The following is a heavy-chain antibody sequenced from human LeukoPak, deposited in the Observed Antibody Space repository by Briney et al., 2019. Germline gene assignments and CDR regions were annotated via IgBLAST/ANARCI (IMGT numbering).Heavy chain of an antibody. J-gene: IGHJ3*02. CDR3: ARHYTPHDAFDI. CDR2: IYPGDSDT. V-gene: IGHV5-51*01. Sequence: GESLKISCKGSGSSFTNYWIGWVRQMPGKGLEWMGIIYPGDSDTRYSPSFQGQVTISADKSITAAYLQWSSLKASGTAMYYCARHYTPHDAFDIWGPGTMVTVSS. CDR1: GSSFTNYW.